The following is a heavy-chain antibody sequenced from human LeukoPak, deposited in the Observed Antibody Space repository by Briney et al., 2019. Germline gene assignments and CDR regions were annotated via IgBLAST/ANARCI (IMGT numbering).Heavy chain of an antibody. D-gene: IGHD3-3*01. CDR3: ARGDESYYDFWSGYPTSDY. CDR2: ISAYNGNT. CDR1: GYTFTSYG. J-gene: IGHJ4*02. V-gene: IGHV1-18*01. Sequence: ASAKVSCKASGYTFTSYGISWVRQAPGQGLEWMGWISAYNGNTNYAQKLQGRVTMTTDTSTSTAYMELRSLRSDDTAAYYCARGDESYYDFWSGYPTSDYWGQGTLVTVSS.